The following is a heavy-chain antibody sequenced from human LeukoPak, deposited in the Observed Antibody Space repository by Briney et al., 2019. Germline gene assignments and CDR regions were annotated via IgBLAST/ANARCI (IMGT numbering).Heavy chain of an antibody. Sequence: PGGSLRLSCAASGFTVSSNYMSWVRQAPGKGLEWVSVIYSGGSTYYADSVKGRSTISRDNSKNTLYLQMNSLRAEDTAVYYCARDNYDILTGYDDYWGQGTLVTVSS. J-gene: IGHJ4*02. D-gene: IGHD3-9*01. CDR3: ARDNYDILTGYDDY. CDR2: IYSGGST. V-gene: IGHV3-53*01. CDR1: GFTVSSNY.